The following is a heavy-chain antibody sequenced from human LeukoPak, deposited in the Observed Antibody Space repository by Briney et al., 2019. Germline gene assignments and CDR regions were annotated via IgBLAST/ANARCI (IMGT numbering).Heavy chain of an antibody. CDR3: ARDGVLCGGDCDIFDY. V-gene: IGHV3-74*01. CDR2: INSDGSSR. D-gene: IGHD2-21*02. Sequence: GGSLRLSCAASGFTFSSYWMHWVRQAPGKGLVWVSRINSDGSSRSYADSVKGRFTISRDNAKKTLYLQMNSLRAEDTAVYYCARDGVLCGGDCDIFDYWGQGTLVTASS. J-gene: IGHJ4*02. CDR1: GFTFSSYW.